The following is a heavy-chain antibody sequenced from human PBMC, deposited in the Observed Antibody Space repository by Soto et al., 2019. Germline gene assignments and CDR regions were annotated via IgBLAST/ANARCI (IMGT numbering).Heavy chain of an antibody. CDR2: ISYDGSNK. D-gene: IGHD2-8*01. CDR1: GFTFSSYG. Sequence: LRLSCAASGFTFSSYGMHWFRQATGKGLEWVAVISYDGSNKYYADSVKGRFTISRDNSKNTLYLQMNSLRAEDTAVYYCAKAGSSGYVLNFDYWGQGTLVTVSS. CDR3: AKAGSSGYVLNFDY. V-gene: IGHV3-30*18. J-gene: IGHJ4*02.